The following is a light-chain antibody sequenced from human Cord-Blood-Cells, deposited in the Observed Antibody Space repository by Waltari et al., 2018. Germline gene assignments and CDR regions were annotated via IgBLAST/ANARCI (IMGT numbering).Light chain of an antibody. CDR1: QSVSSSY. CDR3: QQYGSSLYT. J-gene: IGKJ2*01. V-gene: IGKV3-20*01. CDR2: GAS. Sequence: DIVLTQSPGTLSLSPGEGATLSCRASQSVSSSYLAWDQQKPGQAPRLLIYGASSRSTGIPDRFSGSGSGTDFTLTISRLEPEDFAVYYCQQYGSSLYTFGQGTKLEIK.